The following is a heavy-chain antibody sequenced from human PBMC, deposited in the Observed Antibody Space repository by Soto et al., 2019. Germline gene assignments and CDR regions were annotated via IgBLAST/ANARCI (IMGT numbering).Heavy chain of an antibody. CDR3: ARVADTRGFYYYYGMDV. D-gene: IGHD2-2*01. J-gene: IGHJ6*02. Sequence: SETLSLTCTFYGGSFIGYYWNWIRQPPGKGLEWIAEIIHTGSTHYNPSLKSRVTISLDTSKNQFSLKLSSVTAADTAVYYCARVADTRGFYYYYGMDVWGQGTTVTVSS. CDR2: IIHTGST. V-gene: IGHV4-34*12. CDR1: GGSFIGYY.